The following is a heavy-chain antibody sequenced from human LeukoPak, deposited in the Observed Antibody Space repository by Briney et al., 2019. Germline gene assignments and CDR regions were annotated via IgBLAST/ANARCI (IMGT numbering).Heavy chain of an antibody. J-gene: IGHJ6*03. Sequence: GGSLRLSCAASGFSFSTYSMCWVRQAPGKGLEWVTVISYDGSNKYYADSVKGRFTISRDNSKNTLYLQMNSLRAEDTAVYYCARESITMVRGVIPFYYYMDVWGKGTTVTVSS. CDR3: ARESITMVRGVIPFYYYMDV. V-gene: IGHV3-30-3*01. D-gene: IGHD3-10*01. CDR2: ISYDGSNK. CDR1: GFSFSTYS.